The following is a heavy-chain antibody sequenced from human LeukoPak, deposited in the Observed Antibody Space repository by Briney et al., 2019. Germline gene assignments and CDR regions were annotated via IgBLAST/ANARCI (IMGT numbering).Heavy chain of an antibody. J-gene: IGHJ4*02. V-gene: IGHV3-7*01. D-gene: IGHD3-22*01. Sequence: QTGGSLRLSCVASGISFSSYWMAWVRQAPGKGLAWVANIKYDGTHKFYADSVKGRFTISRDNAKNSLFLEMNSLTADDTAVYFCASSHDSSGNDWGQGTLVTVFS. CDR3: ASSHDSSGND. CDR2: IKYDGTHK. CDR1: GISFSSYW.